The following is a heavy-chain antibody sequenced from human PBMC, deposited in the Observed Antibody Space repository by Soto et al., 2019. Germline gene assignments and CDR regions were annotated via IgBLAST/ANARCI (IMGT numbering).Heavy chain of an antibody. D-gene: IGHD4-17*01. Sequence: QVQLVQSGPEGKKPGASVKVSCKASGYTFTRYAMHWVRQAPGQGLEWMGWINTGNGNSHYSQKFQGRVTFTRDTAGTTAYMGLTGLRREDTAIYFCARNGDYFDPWGQGTLVTVSS. CDR3: ARNGDYFDP. V-gene: IGHV1-3*04. CDR2: INTGNGNS. CDR1: GYTFTRYA. J-gene: IGHJ5*01.